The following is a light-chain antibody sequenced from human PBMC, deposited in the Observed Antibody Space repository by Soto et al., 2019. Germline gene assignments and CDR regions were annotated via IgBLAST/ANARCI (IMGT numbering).Light chain of an antibody. V-gene: IGKV3-11*01. CDR2: DAS. CDR3: QQRSHWPLYT. CDR1: QSVSSY. Sequence: EIVLTQSPATLSLSPGERATLSCRASQSVSSYLAWYQQKPGQAPRLLIYDASNRATGIPARFSGSGSGTDFTLTISSLEPEDFAVYYCQQRSHWPLYTFGPGTKLEIK. J-gene: IGKJ2*01.